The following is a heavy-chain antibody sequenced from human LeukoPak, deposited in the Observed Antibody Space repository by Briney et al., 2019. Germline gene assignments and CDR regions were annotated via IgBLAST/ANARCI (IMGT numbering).Heavy chain of an antibody. D-gene: IGHD5-24*01. J-gene: IGHJ4*02. Sequence: MTGGSLRLSCEASGLTFNKYWMTWVRQAPGKGLEWVSTVTGGGDTPYAESVKGRFTISRDNAKNSLDLQMNSLRAEDTAVYYCARDRDADGFDYWGQGTLVTVSS. CDR2: VTGGGDT. V-gene: IGHV3-69-1*01. CDR1: GLTFNKYW. CDR3: ARDRDADGFDY.